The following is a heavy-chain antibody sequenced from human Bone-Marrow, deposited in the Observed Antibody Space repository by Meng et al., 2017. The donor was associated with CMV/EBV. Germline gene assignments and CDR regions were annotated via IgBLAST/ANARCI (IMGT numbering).Heavy chain of an antibody. CDR1: GFTFSSFA. D-gene: IGHD2-15*01. J-gene: IGHJ6*03. CDR2: ISGSGGST. Sequence: GESLKISCAASGFTFSSFAMSWVRQGPGKGLEWVSVISGSGGSTYYADSVKGRFTISRDNSKNTLYLQMNNLSAEDTAVYYCAKHQGFCSGASCYSMDYWGQGTTVTVSS. CDR3: AKHQGFCSGASCYSMDY. V-gene: IGHV3-23*01.